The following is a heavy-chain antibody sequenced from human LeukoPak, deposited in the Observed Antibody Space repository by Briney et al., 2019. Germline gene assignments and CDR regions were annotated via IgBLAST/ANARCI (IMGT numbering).Heavy chain of an antibody. Sequence: SVKVSCKASGSTFSSYPISWVRQAPGQGPEWMGGILPIFGTANYAQKLQGRVTITADESTSTACVERSSLRSEDTAVYYCARAAFRLQVFDYWGQGTLVTVSS. V-gene: IGHV1-69*13. CDR3: ARAAFRLQVFDY. CDR2: ILPIFGTA. D-gene: IGHD4-11*01. CDR1: GSTFSSYP. J-gene: IGHJ4*02.